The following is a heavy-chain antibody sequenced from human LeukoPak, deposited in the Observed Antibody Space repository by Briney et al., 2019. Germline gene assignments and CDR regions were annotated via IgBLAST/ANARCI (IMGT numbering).Heavy chain of an antibody. Sequence: GGSLRLSCAASGLSFISYEMNWLRRAPGKGLEWVSCISTSGNTIYYADSVKGRFTVSRDNARNSLFPQLNSLRAEDTAVYYCARDGPGYSFDSWGQGTLVTVSS. CDR2: ISTSGNTI. D-gene: IGHD5-18*01. V-gene: IGHV3-48*03. CDR3: ARDGPGYSFDS. CDR1: GLSFISYE. J-gene: IGHJ4*02.